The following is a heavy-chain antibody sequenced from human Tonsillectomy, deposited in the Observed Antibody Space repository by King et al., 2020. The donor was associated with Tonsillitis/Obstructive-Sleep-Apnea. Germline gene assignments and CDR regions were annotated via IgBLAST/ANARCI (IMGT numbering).Heavy chain of an antibody. J-gene: IGHJ3*02. D-gene: IGHD5-18*01. CDR3: ARENTAMATDGFDI. Sequence: VQLQQWGAGLLKPSETLSLTCAVYGGSFSGYYWSWIRQPPGKGLEWIGEINHSGSTNYNPSLKSRVTISIDTSKNRFSLKLRSVTAADTAVYFCARENTAMATDGFDIWGQGTMVTVSS. CDR2: INHSGST. V-gene: IGHV4-34*01. CDR1: GGSFSGYY.